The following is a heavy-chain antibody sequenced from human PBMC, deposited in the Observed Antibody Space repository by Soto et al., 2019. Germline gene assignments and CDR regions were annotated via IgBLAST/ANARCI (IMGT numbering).Heavy chain of an antibody. CDR1: GGAISRYY. CDR2: IYDSGST. V-gene: IGHV4-59*01. D-gene: IGHD3-3*01. J-gene: IGHJ6*02. Sequence: SDTLSLTCTVSGGAISRYYWSWIRQPPGKGLEWIGDIYDSGSTNYNPSLKSRVTISVDTSKNQFSLKLSSVTAADTAVYYCARDEVDFWSGYPYGMDVWGQGTTVS. CDR3: ARDEVDFWSGYPYGMDV.